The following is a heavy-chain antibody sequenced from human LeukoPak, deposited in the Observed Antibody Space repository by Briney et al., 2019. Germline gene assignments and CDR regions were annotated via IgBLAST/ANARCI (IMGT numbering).Heavy chain of an antibody. V-gene: IGHV1-2*06. J-gene: IGHJ6*02. D-gene: IGHD3-3*01. CDR3: ARDRMPRTIFGVVNYYYYYGMDV. CDR1: GYTFTGYY. CDR2: INPNSGGT. Sequence: GASVKVSCKASGYTFTGYYMHWVRQAPGQGLEWMGRINPNSGGTNYAQKFQGRGTMTRDTSISTAYMELSRLRSDDTAVYYCARDRMPRTIFGVVNYYYYYGMDVWGQGTTVTVSS.